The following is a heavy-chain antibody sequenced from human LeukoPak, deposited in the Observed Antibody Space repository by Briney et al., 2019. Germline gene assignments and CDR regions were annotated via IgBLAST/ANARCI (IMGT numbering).Heavy chain of an antibody. J-gene: IGHJ4*02. CDR1: GGSINVYY. CDR3: ARFSQHYHNSGHYLDY. CDR2: IHSSGTT. D-gene: IGHD3-22*01. Sequence: SETLSLTCSVSGGSINVYYWSWIRQPPGKGLEWIAYIHSSGTTNYNPSLQTRVTISVDTSNNQFSLRLNSVTAADTAVYYCARFSQHYHNSGHYLDYWGQGILVTVSS. V-gene: IGHV4-59*08.